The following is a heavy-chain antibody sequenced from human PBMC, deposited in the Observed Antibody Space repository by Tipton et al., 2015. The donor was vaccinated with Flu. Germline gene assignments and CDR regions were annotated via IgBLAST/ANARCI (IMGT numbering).Heavy chain of an antibody. Sequence: TLSLTCSVSGGSISSNSYYWGWIRQPPGKGLEWIGSIYYTGNTYYNSSLKSRVTISVDTSRNQFSLKLDSVTAADTAVYYCARGRGGGGSSNNWFDPWGQGTLVIVSS. D-gene: IGHD2-15*01. J-gene: IGHJ5*02. CDR3: ARGRGGGGSSNNWFDP. CDR2: IYYTGNT. V-gene: IGHV4-39*07. CDR1: GGSISSNSYY.